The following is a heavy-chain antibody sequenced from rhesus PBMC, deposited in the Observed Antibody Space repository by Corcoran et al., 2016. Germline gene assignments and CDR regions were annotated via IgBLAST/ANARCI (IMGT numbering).Heavy chain of an antibody. CDR2: SCESDATT. CDR1: GFTFSSYV. D-gene: IGHD5-42*01. V-gene: IGHV3-100*02. CDR3: TRAPNRDFDY. J-gene: IGHJ4*01. Sequence: DVQLVESGGGLVKPGGSLRLSCVASGFTFSSYVMHWVRQAPERGLEWVSVSCESDATTYYADSVKGRFTNTRDNAKNSLFLQMNSLRAEDTAVYYCTRAPNRDFDYWGQGVLVTVSS.